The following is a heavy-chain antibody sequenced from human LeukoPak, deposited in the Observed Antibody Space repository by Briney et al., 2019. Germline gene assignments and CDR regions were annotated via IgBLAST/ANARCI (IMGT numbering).Heavy chain of an antibody. Sequence: SETLSLTCTVSDDSISNYYWSWIRQPAGKGLEWIGRIYTSGSANYNPSLKSRVTMSIDTSKNEFSLKLSSVTAADTAVYYCAREGPSYDILTGYLSVVPDYWGQGTLVTVSS. CDR2: IYTSGSA. CDR3: AREGPSYDILTGYLSVVPDY. V-gene: IGHV4-4*07. D-gene: IGHD3-9*01. CDR1: DDSISNYY. J-gene: IGHJ4*02.